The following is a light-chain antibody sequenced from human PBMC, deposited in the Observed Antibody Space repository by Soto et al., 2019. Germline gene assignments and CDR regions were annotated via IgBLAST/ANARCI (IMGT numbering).Light chain of an antibody. CDR1: SSNIGSKT. V-gene: IGLV1-44*01. Sequence: QSVLSQPPSASGTPGQRVTLSCSVSSSNIGSKTVNLYQQLPGTAPKLLIYRNNQRPSGVPDRFSGSKSGTSASLAISGLQSEDEADYYCAAWDDSLNGVVFGGGTKLTVL. CDR2: RNN. J-gene: IGLJ2*01. CDR3: AAWDDSLNGVV.